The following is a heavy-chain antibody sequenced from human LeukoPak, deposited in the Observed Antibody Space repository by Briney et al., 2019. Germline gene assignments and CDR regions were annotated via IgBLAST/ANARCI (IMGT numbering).Heavy chain of an antibody. CDR3: ARTGYYDSSCYYYASFDY. CDR1: GGSISSSRYY. V-gene: IGHV4-39*01. D-gene: IGHD3-22*01. CDR2: IYYSGST. J-gene: IGHJ4*02. Sequence: SETPSLTCTVSGGSISSSRYYWGWIRQPPGRGLEWIGSIYYSGSTYYNPSLKSRVTISVDTSKNQFSLKLSSVTAADTAVYYCARTGYYDSSCYYYASFDYWGQGTLVTVSS.